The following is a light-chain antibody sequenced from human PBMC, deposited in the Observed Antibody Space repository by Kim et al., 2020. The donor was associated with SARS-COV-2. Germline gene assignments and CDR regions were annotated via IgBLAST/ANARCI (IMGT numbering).Light chain of an antibody. Sequence: SQGERATLSGRARQSVSNNYLAWDQQKPGQAPRLLIQGASSRATGIPDRFSGSGSGTDFTLTISRLEPEDFAVYYCQQSGSSPPTFGQGTKMDIK. CDR2: GAS. V-gene: IGKV3-20*01. CDR1: QSVSNNY. J-gene: IGKJ1*01. CDR3: QQSGSSPPT.